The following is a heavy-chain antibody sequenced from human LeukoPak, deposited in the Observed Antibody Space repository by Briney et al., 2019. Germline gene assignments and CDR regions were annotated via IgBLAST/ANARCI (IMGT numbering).Heavy chain of an antibody. CDR2: INPNSGGT. CDR3: ARSARMVRGMNWFDP. D-gene: IGHD3-10*01. V-gene: IGHV1-2*02. J-gene: IGHJ5*02. CDR1: GYTFAGYY. Sequence: ASVKVSCKASGYTFAGYYMHWMRQAPGQGLEWMGWINPNSGGTNYAQKFQGRVTMTRDTSISTAYMELSRLRSDDTAVYYCARSARMVRGMNWFDPWGQGTLVTVSS.